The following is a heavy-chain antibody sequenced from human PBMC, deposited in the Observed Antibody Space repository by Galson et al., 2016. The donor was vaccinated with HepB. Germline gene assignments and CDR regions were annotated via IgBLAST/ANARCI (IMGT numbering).Heavy chain of an antibody. V-gene: IGHV4-31*03. J-gene: IGHJ3*02. CDR2: IYYSGST. D-gene: IGHD3-9*01. Sequence: TLSLTCTVSGGSISSGDYYWNWIRQHPGKGLEWIGYIYYSGSTYYNPSLRSRVTISVDTSKNRFSLKLSSVTAADTAVYYRATLQGLRYFDGAWLGAFDIWGQGTMVTVSS. CDR1: GGSISSGDYY. CDR3: ATLQGLRYFDGAWLGAFDI.